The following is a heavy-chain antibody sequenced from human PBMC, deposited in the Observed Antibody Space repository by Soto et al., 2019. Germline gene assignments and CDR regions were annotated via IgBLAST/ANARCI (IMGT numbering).Heavy chain of an antibody. D-gene: IGHD6-19*01. CDR1: GYTYTSYY. CDR2: INPSGGNT. J-gene: IGHJ6*02. Sequence: ASVKVSCKASGYTYTSYYTHWARQAPGQGLEWMGLINPSGGNTSYAQKLQGRVTMTTDTSTSTAYMELRSLRSDDTAVYYCAGSGWQRPTSDNGMDVWGQGTTVTVSS. CDR3: AGSGWQRPTSDNGMDV. V-gene: IGHV1-46*01.